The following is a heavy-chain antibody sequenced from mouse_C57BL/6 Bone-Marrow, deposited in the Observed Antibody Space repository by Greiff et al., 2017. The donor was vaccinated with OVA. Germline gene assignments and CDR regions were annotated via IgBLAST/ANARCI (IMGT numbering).Heavy chain of an antibody. J-gene: IGHJ4*01. CDR1: GYTFTSYW. D-gene: IGHD2-4*01. CDR2: IDPSDSYT. Sequence: QVQLQQPGAELVRPGTSVTLSCKASGYTFTSYWMHWVKQRPGQGLEWIGVIDPSDSYTNYNQKFKGKATLTVDPSSSTAYMQLSSLTSEDTAVYYCASGDNDGDMDYWGKGTTVTVSS. CDR3: ASGDNDGDMDY. V-gene: IGHV1-59*01.